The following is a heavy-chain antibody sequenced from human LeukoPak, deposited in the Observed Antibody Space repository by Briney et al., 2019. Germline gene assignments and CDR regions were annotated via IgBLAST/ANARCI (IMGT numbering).Heavy chain of an antibody. CDR3: ARTSRWGSGWFLGVNAFDI. CDR2: MNPNSGNT. D-gene: IGHD6-19*01. J-gene: IGHJ3*02. V-gene: IGHV1-8*03. CDR1: GYTFTSYD. Sequence: ASVKVSCTASGYTFTSYDINWVRQATGQGLEWMGWMNPNSGNTGYAQKFQGRVTITRNTSISTAYMELSSLRSEDTAVYYCARTSRWGSGWFLGVNAFDIWGQGTMVTVSS.